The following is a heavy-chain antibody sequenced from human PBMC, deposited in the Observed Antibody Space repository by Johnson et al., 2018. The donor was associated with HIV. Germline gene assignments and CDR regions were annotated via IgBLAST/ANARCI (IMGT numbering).Heavy chain of an antibody. CDR3: AKDLLTLDAFDI. J-gene: IGHJ3*02. V-gene: IGHV3-33*06. CDR2: IWYDGSNK. Sequence: QVQLVESGGGVVQPGRSLRLSCAASGFNFSSYGMHWVRQAPGKGLEWVAVIWYDGSNKYYADSVKGRFTISRDNSKNTLYLQMNSLRAEDTAVYYCAKDLLTLDAFDIWGQGTMVTVSS. CDR1: GFNFSSYG.